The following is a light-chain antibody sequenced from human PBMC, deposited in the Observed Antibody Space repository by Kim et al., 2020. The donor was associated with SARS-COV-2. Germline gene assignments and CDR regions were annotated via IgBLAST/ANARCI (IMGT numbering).Light chain of an antibody. CDR2: YDS. CDR3: QVWDSSSDHRVV. J-gene: IGLJ2*01. Sequence: PGKTAKISGGGNSIGRKSVHWYQQKSGQPPVLVIYYDSDRPSGIPERFSGSNSGNTATLTISRVEAGDEADYYCQVWDSSSDHRVVFGGGTQLTVL. CDR1: SIGRKS. V-gene: IGLV3-21*04.